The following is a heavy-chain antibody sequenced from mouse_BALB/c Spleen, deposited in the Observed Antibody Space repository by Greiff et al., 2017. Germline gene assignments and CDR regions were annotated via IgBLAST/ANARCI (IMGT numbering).Heavy chain of an antibody. CDR3: TRSTVVDWYFDV. CDR2: IYPSDSYT. D-gene: IGHD1-1*01. CDR1: GYTFTSYW. J-gene: IGHJ1*01. V-gene: IGHV1-69*02. Sequence: VQLQQPGAELVRPGASVKLSCKASGYTFTSYWINWVKQRPGQGLEWIGNIYPSDSYTNYNQKFKDKATLTVDKSSSTAYMQLSSPTSEDSAVYYCTRSTVVDWYFDVWGAGTTVTVSS.